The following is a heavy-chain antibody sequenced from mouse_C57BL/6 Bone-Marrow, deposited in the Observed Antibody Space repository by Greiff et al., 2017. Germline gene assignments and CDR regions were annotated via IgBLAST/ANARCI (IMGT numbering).Heavy chain of an antibody. CDR3: ARGGWLLGVDY. Sequence: QVQLQQPGAELVRPGTSVKLSCKASGYTFTSYWMHWVKQRPGQGLEWIGVIDPSGSSTNYNQKFKGKATLTVDTSSSTAYMQLSSLTSEDSAVYYCARGGWLLGVDYWGQGTSVAVSS. D-gene: IGHD2-3*01. CDR1: GYTFTSYW. J-gene: IGHJ4*01. V-gene: IGHV1-59*01. CDR2: IDPSGSST.